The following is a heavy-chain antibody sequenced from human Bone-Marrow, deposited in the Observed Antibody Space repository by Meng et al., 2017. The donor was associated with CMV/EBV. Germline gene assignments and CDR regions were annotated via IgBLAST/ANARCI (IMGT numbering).Heavy chain of an antibody. V-gene: IGHV4-39*02. CDR3: ARDESGSS. Sequence: SETLSLTCTVSGGSISSSSYYWGWIRQPPGKGLEWIGSIYYSGSTYYNPSLKSRVTISVDTSKNQFSLKLSSVTAADTAVYYCARDESGSSWGQGTLGTVSS. D-gene: IGHD1-26*01. CDR2: IYYSGST. J-gene: IGHJ4*02. CDR1: GGSISSSSYY.